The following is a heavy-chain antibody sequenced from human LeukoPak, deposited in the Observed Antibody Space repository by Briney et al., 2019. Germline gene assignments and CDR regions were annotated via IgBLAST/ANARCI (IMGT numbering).Heavy chain of an antibody. Sequence: PGGSLRLSCAASGFTFSSYGMHWVRQAPGKGLEWVAIIWYDGGNKYYADSVKGRFTISRDNSKNTLYLQMNSLRAEDTAVYYCARVKGSGATGACDYWGQGTLVTVSS. D-gene: IGHD1-26*01. CDR1: GFTFSSYG. CDR2: IWYDGGNK. V-gene: IGHV3-33*01. J-gene: IGHJ4*02. CDR3: ARVKGSGATGACDY.